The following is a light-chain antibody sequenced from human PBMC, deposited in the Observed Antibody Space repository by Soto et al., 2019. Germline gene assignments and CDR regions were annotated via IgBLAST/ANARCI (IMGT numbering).Light chain of an antibody. J-gene: IGKJ4*01. CDR2: DAS. Sequence: EIVLTQSPATLSLSPGERATLSCRASQSVSSYLAWYQQKPGQAPRLLIYDASNRATGIPTRFSGSGSGTDFTLTISSLEPEDFAVYYCQQRCNFLTFGVGTKVEIK. CDR1: QSVSSY. CDR3: QQRCNFLT. V-gene: IGKV3-11*01.